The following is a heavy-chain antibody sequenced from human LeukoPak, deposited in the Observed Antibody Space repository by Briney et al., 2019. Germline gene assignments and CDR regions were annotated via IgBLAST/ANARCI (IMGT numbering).Heavy chain of an antibody. CDR2: IYYSGDT. CDR1: GFTVSASY. J-gene: IGHJ4*02. Sequence: PGGSLRLSCAVSGFTVSASYMSWVRQAPGKGPEWVSVIYYSGDTHYTDSVKGRFTISTDNSKNTLYLQMNSLRADDTAVYYCARGIPEYSGYDHWGQGTLVTVSS. CDR3: ARGIPEYSGYDH. V-gene: IGHV3-66*01. D-gene: IGHD5-12*01.